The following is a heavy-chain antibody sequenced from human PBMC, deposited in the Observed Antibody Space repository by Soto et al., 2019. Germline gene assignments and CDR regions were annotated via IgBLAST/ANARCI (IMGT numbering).Heavy chain of an antibody. CDR3: ARDRPSGGDCYY. D-gene: IGHD2-21*02. V-gene: IGHV1-69*01. Sequence: QVQLVQSGAEVKKPGSSVKVSCKASGGTFSSYAISWVRQAPGQGLEWMGGIIPIFGTANYAQKFQGRVTITANETTSTAYMELSSLRSEDTAVYYCARDRPSGGDCYYWGQGTLVTVSS. CDR1: GGTFSSYA. CDR2: IIPIFGTA. J-gene: IGHJ4*02.